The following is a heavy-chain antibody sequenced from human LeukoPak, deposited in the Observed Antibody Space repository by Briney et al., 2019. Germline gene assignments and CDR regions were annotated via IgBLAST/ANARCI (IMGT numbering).Heavy chain of an antibody. V-gene: IGHV4-30-4*08. CDR1: GGSISSGDYY. J-gene: IGHJ6*03. CDR2: IYYSGST. Sequence: SETLSLACTVSGGSISSGDYYWSWIRQPPGKGLEWIGYIYYSGSTYYNPSLKSRVTISVDTSKNQFSLKLSSVTAADTAVYYCARDVFWSGSRYMDVWGKGTTVTVSS. D-gene: IGHD3-3*01. CDR3: ARDVFWSGSRYMDV.